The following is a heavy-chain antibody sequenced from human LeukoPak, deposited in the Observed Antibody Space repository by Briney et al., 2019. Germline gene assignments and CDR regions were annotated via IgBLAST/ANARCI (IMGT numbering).Heavy chain of an antibody. D-gene: IGHD3-9*01. CDR3: AKMRGDILTGYYRGWFDP. J-gene: IGHJ5*02. CDR1: GFTFSSYA. Sequence: GGSLRLSCAASGFTFSSYAMSWVRQAPGKGLEWVSAISGSGGSTYYADSEKGRFTISRDNSKNTLYLQMNSLRAEDTAVYYCAKMRGDILTGYYRGWFDPWGQGTLVTVSS. V-gene: IGHV3-23*01. CDR2: ISGSGGST.